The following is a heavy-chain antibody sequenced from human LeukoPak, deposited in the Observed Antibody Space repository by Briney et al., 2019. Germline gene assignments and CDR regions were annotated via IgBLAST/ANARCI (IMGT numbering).Heavy chain of an antibody. J-gene: IGHJ6*03. Sequence: SVKVSCKASGGTFSSYAISWVRQAPGQGLEWMGGIIPIFGTANCAQKFQGRVTITTDESTSTAYMELSSLRSEDTAVYYCARNGAYSSSSGLAPIYYYYMDVWGKGTTVTVSS. V-gene: IGHV1-69*05. CDR3: ARNGAYSSSSGLAPIYYYYMDV. CDR1: GGTFSSYA. D-gene: IGHD6-6*01. CDR2: IIPIFGTA.